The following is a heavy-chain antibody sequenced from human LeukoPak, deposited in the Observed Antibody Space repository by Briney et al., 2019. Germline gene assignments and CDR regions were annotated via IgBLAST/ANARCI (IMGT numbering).Heavy chain of an antibody. V-gene: IGHV3-53*01. J-gene: IGHJ3*01. CDR3: ATISGYSYGLRAFDF. Sequence: GGSLRLSCAASGFTVSSNYVSWVRQAPGEGLEWVSVIYSGGSTYYADSVKGRFTISRDNSKNTLFLQMSGLRAEDTAVYYCATISGYSYGLRAFDFWGQGTMVTVSS. CDR2: IYSGGST. D-gene: IGHD5-18*01. CDR1: GFTVSSNY.